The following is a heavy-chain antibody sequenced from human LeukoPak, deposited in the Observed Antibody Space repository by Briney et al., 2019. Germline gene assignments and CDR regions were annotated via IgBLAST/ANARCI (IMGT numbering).Heavy chain of an antibody. CDR2: ISAYNGNT. J-gene: IGHJ4*02. D-gene: IGHD3-10*01. Sequence: GASVKVSCKASGYTFTSYGVSWVRQAPGQGLEWMGWISAYNGNTNYAQKLQGRVTMTTDTSTSTAYMELRSLRSDDTAVYYCARDSMVRGVMMRGVYYFDYWGQGTLVTVSS. V-gene: IGHV1-18*04. CDR3: ARDSMVRGVMMRGVYYFDY. CDR1: GYTFTSYG.